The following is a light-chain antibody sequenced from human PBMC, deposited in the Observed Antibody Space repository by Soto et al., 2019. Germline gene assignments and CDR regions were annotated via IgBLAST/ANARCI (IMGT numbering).Light chain of an antibody. CDR3: QQAYSFPIT. Sequence: EIVLTQSPATLSLSPGERATLSCRASQSVSSYLAWYQQKPGQAPRLLIYDASTRATGIPDRFSGSGSGTEFTLTINSLQPEDFATYDCQQAYSFPITFGQGTRLEIK. CDR1: QSVSSY. J-gene: IGKJ5*01. CDR2: DAS. V-gene: IGKV3-11*01.